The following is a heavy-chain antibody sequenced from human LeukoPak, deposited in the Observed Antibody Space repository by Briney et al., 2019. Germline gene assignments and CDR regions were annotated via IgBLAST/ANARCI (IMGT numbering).Heavy chain of an antibody. CDR3: ASQNSAYDCFDY. Sequence: GGSLRLSCAASGFTFSSYAMSWVRQAPGKGLEWVANIKQYGSEKYYVASVKGRFTISRDNAMNSLHLQVNSLRAEDTAVYYCASQNSAYDCFDYWGQGTLVTVSS. CDR1: GFTFSSYA. CDR2: IKQYGSEK. V-gene: IGHV3-7*01. J-gene: IGHJ4*02. D-gene: IGHD5-12*01.